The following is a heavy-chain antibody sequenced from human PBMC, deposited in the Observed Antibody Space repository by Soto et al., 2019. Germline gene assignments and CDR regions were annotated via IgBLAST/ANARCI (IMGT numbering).Heavy chain of an antibody. J-gene: IGHJ6*03. V-gene: IGHV4-59*08. Sequence: PSETLSLTCTVSGGSISSYYWSWIRQPPGKGLEWIGYIYYSGSTNYNPSLKSRVTISVDTSKNQFSLKLSSVTAADTAVYYCARVITYYYYYMDVWGKGTTVTVS. D-gene: IGHD3-22*01. CDR3: ARVITYYYYYMDV. CDR2: IYYSGST. CDR1: GGSISSYY.